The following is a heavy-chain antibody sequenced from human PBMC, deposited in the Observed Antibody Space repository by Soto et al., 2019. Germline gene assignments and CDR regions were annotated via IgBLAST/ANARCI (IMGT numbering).Heavy chain of an antibody. Sequence: QVQLVQSGAEVKKPGSSVKVSCKASGGTFSSYAISWVRQAPGQGLEWMGGIIPIFGTANYAQKFQGRVTIPADESTSTAYMELSSLRSEDTAVYYCARVWRSDYYDSSGYYDYWGQGTLVTVSS. CDR2: IIPIFGTA. J-gene: IGHJ4*02. D-gene: IGHD3-22*01. CDR3: ARVWRSDYYDSSGYYDY. V-gene: IGHV1-69*12. CDR1: GGTFSSYA.